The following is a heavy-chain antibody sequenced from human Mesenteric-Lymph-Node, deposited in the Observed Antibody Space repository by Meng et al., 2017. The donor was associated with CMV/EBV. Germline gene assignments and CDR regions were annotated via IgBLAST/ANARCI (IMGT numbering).Heavy chain of an antibody. V-gene: IGHV3-21*01. D-gene: IGHD3/OR15-3a*01. CDR2: ISSSSSYI. CDR3: ASGDDFWTGYHFDY. CDR1: GFTFSSYS. J-gene: IGHJ4*02. Sequence: ESLKISCAASGFTFSSYSMNWVRQAPGKGLEWVSSISSSSSYIYYADSVKGRFTISRDNAKNSLFLQMNSLRAEDTAVYYCASGDDFWTGYHFDYWGQGTLVTVSS.